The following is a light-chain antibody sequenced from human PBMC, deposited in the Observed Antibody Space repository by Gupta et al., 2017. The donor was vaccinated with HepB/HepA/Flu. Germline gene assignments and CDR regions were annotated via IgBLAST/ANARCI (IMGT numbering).Light chain of an antibody. CDR2: GAS. CDR1: QSVSSNY. J-gene: IGKJ3*01. Sequence: EIVLTQSPGTLSLSPGDRATLSCRASQSVSSNYLAWYQQRPGQAPRLLIYGASIRATGIPDRFSGSGSGTDFILTISRLEPEDFVVYYCQQYGRSPLAFGHGTKVDV. CDR3: QQYGRSPLA. V-gene: IGKV3-20*01.